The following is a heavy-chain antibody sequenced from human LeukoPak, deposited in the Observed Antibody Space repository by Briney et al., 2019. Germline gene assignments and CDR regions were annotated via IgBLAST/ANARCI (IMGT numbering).Heavy chain of an antibody. D-gene: IGHD3-22*01. V-gene: IGHV5-51*01. CDR1: GYSFTSYW. Sequence: GESLEISCKGSGYSFTSYWIGWVRQMPGKGLEWMGIIYPGDSDTRYSPSFQGQVTISADKSISTAYLQWSSLKASDTAMYYCARRMKYYDSSGYYYVGVDPWGQGTLVTVSS. J-gene: IGHJ5*02. CDR2: IYPGDSDT. CDR3: ARRMKYYDSSGYYYVGVDP.